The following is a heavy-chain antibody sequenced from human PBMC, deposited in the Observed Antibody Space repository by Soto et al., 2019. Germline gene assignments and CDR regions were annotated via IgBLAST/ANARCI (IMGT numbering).Heavy chain of an antibody. D-gene: IGHD6-13*01. Sequence: GSLRLSCLVSGFMFSSSAMHWVRQAPGKGLQYVSSISNDGTRTYYGDSVKGRFTISRDNSENTLYLQMSSLRGEDTALYYCVKGVPYSSNWDERAFDVWGQGTMVTVSS. V-gene: IGHV3-64D*08. CDR1: GFMFSSSA. CDR2: ISNDGTRT. J-gene: IGHJ3*01. CDR3: VKGVPYSSNWDERAFDV.